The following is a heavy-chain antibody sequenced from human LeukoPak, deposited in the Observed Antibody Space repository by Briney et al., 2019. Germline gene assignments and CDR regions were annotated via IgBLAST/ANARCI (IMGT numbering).Heavy chain of an antibody. D-gene: IGHD5-18*01. CDR1: GGTFSSYA. CDR3: ARANTAMVRGRLYYYYMDV. Sequence: ASVKVSCKASGGTFSSYAISWVRQAPGQGLEWMGGIIPIFGTANYAQKFQGRVTITADESTSTAYMELSSLRSEDTAVYYCARANTAMVRGRLYYYYMDVWGKGTTVTISS. CDR2: IIPIFGTA. J-gene: IGHJ6*03. V-gene: IGHV1-69*13.